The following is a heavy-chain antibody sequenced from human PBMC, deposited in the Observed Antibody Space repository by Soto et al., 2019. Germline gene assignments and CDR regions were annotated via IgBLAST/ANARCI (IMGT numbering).Heavy chain of an antibody. J-gene: IGHJ4*02. CDR2: IYYSGST. V-gene: IGHV4-59*01. Sequence: QVQLQESGPGLVKPSETLSLTCTDSGGSINNYYWSWIRQPPGKGLEWIGYIYYSGSTNYNPSLKSRNTIPVDTPKNHSSLKLSYVTAADAAVYYCARDGSSYCDYWGQGTLVTVAS. CDR1: GGSINNYY. D-gene: IGHD6-6*01. CDR3: ARDGSSYCDY.